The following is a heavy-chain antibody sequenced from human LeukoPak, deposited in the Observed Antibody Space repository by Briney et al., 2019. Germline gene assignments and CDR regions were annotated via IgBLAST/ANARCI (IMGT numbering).Heavy chain of an antibody. CDR1: GDSISSYS. CDR3: ARGRGSGSSWAFDY. V-gene: IGHV4-59*01. J-gene: IGHJ4*02. Sequence: SETLSLTCSVSGDSISSYSWSWIRQPPGKGLEWIGYIHFSGSTTYNPSLKSRVTISVDPSKHQFSLSLSSVTAADTAVYYCARGRGSGSSWAFDYWGQGTLVTVSS. D-gene: IGHD1-26*01. CDR2: IHFSGST.